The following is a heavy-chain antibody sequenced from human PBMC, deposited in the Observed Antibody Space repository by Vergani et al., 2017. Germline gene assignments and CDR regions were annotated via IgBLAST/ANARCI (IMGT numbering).Heavy chain of an antibody. J-gene: IGHJ4*02. CDR2: ISVSSTYI. Sequence: EVQVVESGGGLVKPGGSLGLSFANSGFTFSPFGWNWVRQAPGKGLDWVSSISVSSTYISYTDSVKGRFTISRDDAKNSLFLQMNSRRAEDTAVYFCATAHPGDYFHFWGQGILVTVSS. V-gene: IGHV3-21*04. CDR1: GFTFSPFG. CDR3: ATAHPGDYFHF.